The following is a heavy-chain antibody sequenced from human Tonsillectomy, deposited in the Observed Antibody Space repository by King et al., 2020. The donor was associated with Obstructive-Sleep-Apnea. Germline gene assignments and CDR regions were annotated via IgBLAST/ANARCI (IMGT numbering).Heavy chain of an antibody. CDR2: IWYDGSNK. J-gene: IGHJ3*02. Sequence: VKLVESGGGVVQPGRSLRLSCAASGFTFSSYGMHWVRQAPGKGLEWVAVIWYDGSNKYYADSVKGRFTISRDNSKNTLYLQMNNLRAEDTAVYYCAKAPLVVVITTGAFDIWGQGTMVTVSS. CDR1: GFTFSSYG. V-gene: IGHV3-33*06. D-gene: IGHD3-22*01. CDR3: AKAPLVVVITTGAFDI.